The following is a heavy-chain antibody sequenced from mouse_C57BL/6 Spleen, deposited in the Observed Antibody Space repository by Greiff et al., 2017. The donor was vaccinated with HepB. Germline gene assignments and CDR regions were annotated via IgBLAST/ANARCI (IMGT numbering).Heavy chain of an antibody. Sequence: DVKLVESEGGLVQPGSSMKLSCTASGFTFSDYYMAWVRQVPEKGLEWVANINYDGSSTYYLDSLKSRFIISRDNAKNILYLQMSSLKSEDTATYYCARDGGGNDWYFDVWGTGTTVTVSS. CDR1: GFTFSDYY. D-gene: IGHD2-1*01. V-gene: IGHV5-16*01. CDR3: ARDGGGNDWYFDV. CDR2: INYDGSST. J-gene: IGHJ1*03.